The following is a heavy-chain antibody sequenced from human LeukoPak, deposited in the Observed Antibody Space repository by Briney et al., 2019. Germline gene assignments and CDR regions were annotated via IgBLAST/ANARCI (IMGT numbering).Heavy chain of an antibody. CDR2: IKQDGSEK. D-gene: IGHD3-22*01. Sequence: QPGGSLRLSCAASGFTFSSYWMSWVRQAPGKGLEWVANIKQDGSEKYYVDSVKGRFTISRDNAKNSLYLQMNSLRVEDTAVYYCARQPYYYDSSGYYHTTIYYYYGMDVWGQGTTVTVSS. CDR1: GFTFSSYW. J-gene: IGHJ6*02. CDR3: ARQPYYYDSSGYYHTTIYYYYGMDV. V-gene: IGHV3-7*01.